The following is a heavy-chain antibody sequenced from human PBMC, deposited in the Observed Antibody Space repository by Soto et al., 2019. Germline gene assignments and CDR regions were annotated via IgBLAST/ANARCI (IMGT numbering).Heavy chain of an antibody. D-gene: IGHD3-3*01. CDR2: MSGAAGST. CDR3: AKESHFWSGYYPS. Sequence: QPGGSLRLSCAASGFTFSSYAMRWVRQAPGKGLEWGSAMSGAAGSTYYADSVKGRVTISRDNSKTTLYLQMNSLRAEDTAVYYCAKESHFWSGYYPSWGQGTLVTASS. V-gene: IGHV3-23*01. CDR1: GFTFSSYA. J-gene: IGHJ5*02.